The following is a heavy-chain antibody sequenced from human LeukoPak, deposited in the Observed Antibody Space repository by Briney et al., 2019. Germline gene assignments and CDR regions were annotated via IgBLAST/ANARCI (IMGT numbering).Heavy chain of an antibody. CDR3: ARLPLIATTRGGFDP. CDR2: VYDTGAT. V-gene: IGHV4-59*08. Sequence: PSETLSLTCTVSGGSISGYYWSWIRQPPGKRLEWIGYVYDTGATNYNPSLKSRFTISIDTSKYQFSLYLSSVTAADTAVYYCARLPLIATTRGGFDPWGQGTLVTVSS. J-gene: IGHJ5*02. D-gene: IGHD1/OR15-1a*01. CDR1: GGSISGYY.